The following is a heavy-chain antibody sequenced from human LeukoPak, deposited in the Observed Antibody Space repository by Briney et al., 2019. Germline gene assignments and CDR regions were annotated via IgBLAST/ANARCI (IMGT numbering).Heavy chain of an antibody. CDR3: ARGRDY. CDR2: ISSSSSAI. CDR1: GFAFSSYS. J-gene: IGHJ4*02. Sequence: PGGPLRLSCAASGFAFSSYSMNWVRQAPGKGLEWVSYISSSSSAIYYADSVKGRFTISRDNAENSLYLQMNSLRDEDTAVYYCARGRDYWGQGTLVTVSS. V-gene: IGHV3-48*02.